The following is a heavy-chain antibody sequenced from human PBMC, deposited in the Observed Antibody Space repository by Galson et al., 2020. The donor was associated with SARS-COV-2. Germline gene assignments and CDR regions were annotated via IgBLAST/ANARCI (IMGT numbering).Heavy chain of an antibody. D-gene: IGHD5-12*01. V-gene: IGHV3-23*01. CDR1: GFTFSDYA. Sequence: GESLKISCAASGFTFSDYAMNWVRQAPGKGLAWVSTINKNGRDPFYEDSVRGRFTISRGNSRNTLYLQMNSLRVEDTAVYYCAKLDGYTGWHSDYWGQGTLVTVSS. CDR2: INKNGRDP. CDR3: AKLDGYTGWHSDY. J-gene: IGHJ4*02.